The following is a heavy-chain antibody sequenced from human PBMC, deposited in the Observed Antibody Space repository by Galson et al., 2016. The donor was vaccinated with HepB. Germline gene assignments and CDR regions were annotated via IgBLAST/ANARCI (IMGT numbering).Heavy chain of an antibody. CDR3: AREKRKIRFLEWLFGPSLDY. CDR2: IKQAGSEK. V-gene: IGHV3-7*01. CDR1: GFTFSSYW. D-gene: IGHD3-3*01. Sequence: SLRLSCAASGFTFSSYWMTWVRQAPGKGLEWVANIKQAGSEKYSVDSVKGRFTISRDNAKNSLYLQMNSLRAEDTAVYYCAREKRKIRFLEWLFGPSLDYWGQGTLVTASS. J-gene: IGHJ4*02.